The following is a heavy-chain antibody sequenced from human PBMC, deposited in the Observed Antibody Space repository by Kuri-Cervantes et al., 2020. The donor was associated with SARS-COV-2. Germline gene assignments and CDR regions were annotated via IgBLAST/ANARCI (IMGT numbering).Heavy chain of an antibody. CDR2: ISSSSSYI. CDR3: ARDDNTPRYYDILTGYYRGSFDY. V-gene: IGHV3-21*01. Sequence: GGSLRLSCAASGFTFSSYWMHWVRQAPGKGLEWVSSISSSSSYIYYADSVKGRFTISRDNAKNSLYLQMNSLRAEDTAVYYCARDDNTPRYYDILTGYYRGSFDYWGQGTLVTVSS. J-gene: IGHJ4*02. CDR1: GFTFSSYW. D-gene: IGHD3-9*01.